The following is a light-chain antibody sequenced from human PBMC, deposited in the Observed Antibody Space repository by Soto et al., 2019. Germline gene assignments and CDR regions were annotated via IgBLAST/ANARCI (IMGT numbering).Light chain of an antibody. V-gene: IGKV3-15*01. J-gene: IGKJ4*01. CDR3: QQYNNYPPLT. Sequence: EVVMRQSPATLSVSPGERATLSCRASQGIGGNLAWYQHKAGQAPRLLLYDASTTAAGIPARFSGSGSAAEFTLTISSLLPEDVAVDYCQQYNNYPPLTFGGGSKVDIK. CDR2: DAS. CDR1: QGIGGN.